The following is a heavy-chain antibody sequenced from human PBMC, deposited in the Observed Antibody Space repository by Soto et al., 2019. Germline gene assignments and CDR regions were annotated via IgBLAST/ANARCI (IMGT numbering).Heavy chain of an antibody. D-gene: IGHD6-13*01. J-gene: IGHJ4*02. CDR2: IKSKTDGGTT. V-gene: IGHV3-15*07. CDR3: TTRSIAAAGTGIDY. Sequence: GGSLRLSCAASGFTFSNAWMNWVRQAPGKGLEWVGRIKSKTDGGTTDYAAPVKGRFTISRDDSKNTLYLQMNSLKTEDTAVYYCTTRSIAAAGTGIDYWGQGTLVTVSS. CDR1: GFTFSNAW.